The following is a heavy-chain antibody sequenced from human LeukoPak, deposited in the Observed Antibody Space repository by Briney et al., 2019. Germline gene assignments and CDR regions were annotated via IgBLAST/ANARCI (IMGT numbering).Heavy chain of an antibody. J-gene: IGHJ4*02. CDR1: GYSFTSYW. Sequence: RGESLQISCKGSGYSFTSYWIGWVRQMPGKGLEWMGIIYPGDSDTRYSPSFQGQVTISADKSISTAYLQWSSLKASDTAMYYCARLWAAAGTTPDYWGQGTLVTVSS. CDR2: IYPGDSDT. CDR3: ARLWAAAGTTPDY. D-gene: IGHD6-13*01. V-gene: IGHV5-51*01.